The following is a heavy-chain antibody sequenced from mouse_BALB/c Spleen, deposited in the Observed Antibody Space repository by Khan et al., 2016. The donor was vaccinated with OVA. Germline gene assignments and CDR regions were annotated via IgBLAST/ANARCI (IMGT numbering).Heavy chain of an antibody. CDR1: GFTFSDYY. Sequence: VELVESGGGLVQLGGSLKLSCATSGFTFSDYYMYWFRQTPEKRLEWVAYNSNGAGNTYYQDTVKGRFTISRDNAKNTLYLHMSRLRSEYTALYYWARHGYGKGDAMDYWGQGTSVTVSS. V-gene: IGHV5-12*02. CDR3: ARHGYGKGDAMDY. CDR2: NSNGAGNT. D-gene: IGHD2-10*02. J-gene: IGHJ4*01.